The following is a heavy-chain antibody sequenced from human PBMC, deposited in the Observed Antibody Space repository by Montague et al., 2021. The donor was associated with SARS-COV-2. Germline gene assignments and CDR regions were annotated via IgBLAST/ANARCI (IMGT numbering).Heavy chain of an antibody. V-gene: IGHV4-38-2*02. Sequence: SETLSLTCTVSGYSISSGYYWGWLRQPPGKGLEWIGSIYHSGSTYYNPSLNSRVTISVDTSKNQFSLKLSSVTAADTAVYYCARDCYDYGSGSYQRWFDPWGQGTLVTVSS. CDR2: IYHSGST. J-gene: IGHJ5*02. CDR3: ARDCYDYGSGSYQRWFDP. CDR1: GYSISSGYY. D-gene: IGHD3-10*01.